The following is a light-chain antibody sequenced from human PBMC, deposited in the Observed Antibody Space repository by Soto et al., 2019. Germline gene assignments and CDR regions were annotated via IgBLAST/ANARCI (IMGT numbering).Light chain of an antibody. Sequence: QSALTQPASVSGSPGQSITISCTGTSSDIGGYYYVSWYQHHPGKAPKLMIYQVTNRPSGVSARFSGSKSGNTASLTISGLQAEDEADYYCKSRTTRNTLVFGGGTKLTVL. CDR2: QVT. J-gene: IGLJ3*02. V-gene: IGLV2-14*01. CDR3: KSRTTRNTLV. CDR1: SSDIGGYYY.